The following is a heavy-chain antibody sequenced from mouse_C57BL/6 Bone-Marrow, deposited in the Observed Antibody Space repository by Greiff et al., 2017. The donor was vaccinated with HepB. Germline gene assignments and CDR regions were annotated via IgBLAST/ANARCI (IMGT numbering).Heavy chain of an antibody. CDR1: GFTFSDYG. J-gene: IGHJ2*01. CDR3: ARGRTGILLDY. V-gene: IGHV5-17*01. Sequence: DVHLVESGGGLVKPGGSLKLSCAASGFTFSDYGMHWVRQAPEKGLEWVAYISSGSSTIYYADTVKGRFTNSRDNTKNTLFLQMTSLRSEDTAMYYCARGRTGILLDYWGQGTTLTVSS. CDR2: ISSGSSTI. D-gene: IGHD4-1*01.